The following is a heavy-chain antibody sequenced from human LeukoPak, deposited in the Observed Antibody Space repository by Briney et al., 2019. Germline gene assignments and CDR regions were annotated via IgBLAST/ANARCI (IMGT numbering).Heavy chain of an antibody. CDR1: GYTFTGYY. Sequence: ASVKVSCKASGYTFTGYYMHWMRQAPGQGLEWLGWMSADSDDTDYAQKFQGRVTMTRDTSINTAYMELNNLRSEDTAVYYCARGITEGVDYWGQGTLVTVFS. V-gene: IGHV1-2*02. J-gene: IGHJ4*01. D-gene: IGHD1-14*01. CDR2: MSADSDDT. CDR3: ARGITEGVDY.